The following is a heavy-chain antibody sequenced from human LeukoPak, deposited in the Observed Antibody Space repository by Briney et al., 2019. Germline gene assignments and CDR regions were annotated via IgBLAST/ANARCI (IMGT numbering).Heavy chain of an antibody. Sequence: ASVKVSCKASGYTFTSYGISWVRQAPGQGLEWMGWISAYNGNTNYAQKLQGRVTMTTDTSTSTAYMELRSLRSDDTAVYYCARTVRGAYYYYYGMDVWGQGTTVTVSS. CDR2: ISAYNGNT. CDR1: GYTFTSYG. V-gene: IGHV1-18*01. D-gene: IGHD3-10*01. J-gene: IGHJ6*02. CDR3: ARTVRGAYYYYYGMDV.